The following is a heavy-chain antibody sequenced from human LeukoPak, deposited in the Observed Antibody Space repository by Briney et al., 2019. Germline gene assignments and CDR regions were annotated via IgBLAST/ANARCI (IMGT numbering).Heavy chain of an antibody. J-gene: IGHJ4*02. CDR3: AKWEDTMIVVVRGNDY. V-gene: IGHV3-23*01. D-gene: IGHD3-22*01. CDR1: GFTFSYYA. Sequence: GGSLRLSCAASGFTFSYYAMTWVRQAPGKGLEWVSGISDSGGSTHYADSVKGRFTISRDNSKNTLYLQMNSLRAEDTAVYYCAKWEDTMIVVVRGNDYWGQGTLVTVSS. CDR2: ISDSGGST.